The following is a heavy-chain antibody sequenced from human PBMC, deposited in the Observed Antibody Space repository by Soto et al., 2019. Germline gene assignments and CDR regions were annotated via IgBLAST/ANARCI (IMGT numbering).Heavy chain of an antibody. Sequence: PSETLSLTCPVSGVSLSSSIYYLSRLRQPPGKGLEWIGYIYYSGSTNYNPSLKSRVTISVDTSKNQFSLKLSSVTAADTAVYYCARRDDYAFWFDPWGQGTLVTVSS. J-gene: IGHJ5*02. CDR1: GVSLSSSIYY. CDR2: IYYSGST. CDR3: ARRDDYAFWFDP. D-gene: IGHD4-17*01. V-gene: IGHV4-61*01.